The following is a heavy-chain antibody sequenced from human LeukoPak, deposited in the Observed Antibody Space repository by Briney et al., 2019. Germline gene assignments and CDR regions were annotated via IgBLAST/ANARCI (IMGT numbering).Heavy chain of an antibody. CDR2: ISSSGDIL. Sequence: GGSLRLSCAASRFTFSAYEINWVRQAPGKGLEWVSYISSSGDILYYADSVKGRFTISRDNAKNSLYLQMNSLRAEDTAVYYCARETAYGDYISYYYYYGMDVWGQGTTVTVSS. D-gene: IGHD4-17*01. CDR1: RFTFSAYE. J-gene: IGHJ6*02. CDR3: ARETAYGDYISYYYYYGMDV. V-gene: IGHV3-48*03.